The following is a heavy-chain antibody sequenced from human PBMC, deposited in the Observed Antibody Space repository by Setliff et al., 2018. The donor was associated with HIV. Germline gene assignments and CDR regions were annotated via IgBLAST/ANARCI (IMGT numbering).Heavy chain of an antibody. CDR2: IYTSGST. J-gene: IGHJ6*03. CDR1: GGSINNYY. Sequence: SSETLSLTCSVYGGSINNYYWSWIRQPAGKELEWIGRIYTSGSTNYNPSLKRRVTMSVDTSKNHFSLKLRSVTAADTAVYYCARGFTNYDIMTGYPRAPYYYYYMDVWGKGTTVTVSS. V-gene: IGHV4-4*07. CDR3: ARGFTNYDIMTGYPRAPYYYYYMDV. D-gene: IGHD3-9*01.